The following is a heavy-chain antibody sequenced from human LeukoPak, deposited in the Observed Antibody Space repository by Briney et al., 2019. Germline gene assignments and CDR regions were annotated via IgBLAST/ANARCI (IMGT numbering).Heavy chain of an antibody. CDR2: ISSGSEK. CDR3: ARDLELSAVYYFDS. V-gene: IGHV3-30*04. J-gene: IGHJ4*02. D-gene: IGHD3-3*01. CDR1: GFTFSIFP. Sequence: PGRSLRLSCAASGFTFSIFPMHWVRQAPGKGLEWVALISSGSEKYYADSVKGRFTISRDNSKNMLYLQMNSLRADDTAVYYCARDLELSAVYYFDSWGKGTRVIVSS.